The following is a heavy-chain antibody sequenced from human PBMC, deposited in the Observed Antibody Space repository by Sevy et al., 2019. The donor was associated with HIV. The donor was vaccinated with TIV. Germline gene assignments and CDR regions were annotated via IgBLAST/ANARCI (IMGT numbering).Heavy chain of an antibody. CDR3: ARDYFLLFYYTRDDAFDI. J-gene: IGHJ3*02. CDR1: GGSISSYY. V-gene: IGHV4-4*07. D-gene: IGHD3-3*01. Sequence: SETLSLTCTVSGGSISSYYWSWIRQPAGKGLEWIGRIYTSGSTNYNPSLKSRVTMSVDTSKNQFSLKLSSVTAADTAVYYCARDYFLLFYYTRDDAFDIWGQGTMVTVSS. CDR2: IYTSGST.